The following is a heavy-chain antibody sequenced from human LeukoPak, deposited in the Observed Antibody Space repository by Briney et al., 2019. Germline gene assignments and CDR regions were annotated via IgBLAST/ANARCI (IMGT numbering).Heavy chain of an antibody. V-gene: IGHV3-48*02. J-gene: IGHJ4*02. CDR1: GSTFRDYS. D-gene: IGHD1-26*01. Sequence: GGSLRLSCAGSGSTFRDYSMNWVRQAPGTGLEWVSYISSDNSVLYYANSVRGRFTISRDSAKNSLYLQMNSLRDEDTAVYYCATYYRGGLFDYWGQGTLVTASS. CDR3: ATYYRGGLFDY. CDR2: ISSDNSVL.